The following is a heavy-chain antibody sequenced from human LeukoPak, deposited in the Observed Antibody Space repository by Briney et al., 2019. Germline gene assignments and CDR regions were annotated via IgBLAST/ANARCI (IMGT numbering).Heavy chain of an antibody. Sequence: ASVKVSCKASGYTFTSYGISWVRQAPGQGLEWMGWISVCNGKTNYAQKLQGRVTMTTETSTSTAYLELRSLRFDDTALYYCAREVMVRGIPCDYWGQGTLVTVSS. D-gene: IGHD3-10*01. V-gene: IGHV1-18*01. CDR1: GYTFTSYG. CDR2: ISVCNGKT. J-gene: IGHJ4*02. CDR3: AREVMVRGIPCDY.